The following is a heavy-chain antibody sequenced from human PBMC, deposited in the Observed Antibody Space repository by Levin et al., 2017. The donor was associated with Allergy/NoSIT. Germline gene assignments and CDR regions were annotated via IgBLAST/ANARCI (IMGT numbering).Heavy chain of an antibody. CDR2: IYPGDSDT. CDR1: GYSFTSYW. D-gene: IGHD3-9*01. Sequence: PGESLKISCKGSGYSFTSYWIGWVRQMPGKGLEWMGIIYPGDSDTRYSPSFQGQVTISADKSISTAYLQWSSLKASDTAMYYCATLSQELGPRNQHVRYFDWLLAYFDYWGQGTLVTVSS. V-gene: IGHV5-51*01. CDR3: ATLSQELGPRNQHVRYFDWLLAYFDY. J-gene: IGHJ4*02.